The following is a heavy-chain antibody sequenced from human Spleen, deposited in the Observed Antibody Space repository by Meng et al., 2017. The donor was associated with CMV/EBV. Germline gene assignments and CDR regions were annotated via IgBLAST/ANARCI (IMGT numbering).Heavy chain of an antibody. CDR3: ATDGPGHYYVMDV. J-gene: IGHJ6*02. CDR1: GYTLSDHY. CDR2: ISPNTGGT. Sequence: ASVKVSCKAAGYTLSDHYVHWVLQAPGKGLEWRGWISPNTGGTLYAQRFQGGVTMTWDTSISTAYMELSSLRSDDTAVYYCATDGPGHYYVMDVWGQGTTVTVSS. V-gene: IGHV1-2*02.